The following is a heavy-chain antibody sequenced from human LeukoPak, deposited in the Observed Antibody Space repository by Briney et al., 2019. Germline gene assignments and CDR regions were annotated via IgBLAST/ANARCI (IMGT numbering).Heavy chain of an antibody. J-gene: IGHJ3*02. D-gene: IGHD3-10*01. Sequence: YPGGSLRLSCAASGFTFSSYWMHWVRQAPGKGLVWVSRINSDGSSTSYADSVKGRFTISRDNAKNTLYLQMNSLRAEDTAVYYCARGSRRFGELLAAFDIWGQGTMVTVSS. CDR1: GFTFSSYW. V-gene: IGHV3-74*01. CDR3: ARGSRRFGELLAAFDI. CDR2: INSDGSST.